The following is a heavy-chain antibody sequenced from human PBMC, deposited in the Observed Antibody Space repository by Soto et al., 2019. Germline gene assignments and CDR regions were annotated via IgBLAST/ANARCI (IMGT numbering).Heavy chain of an antibody. CDR2: MNPNSGNT. Sequence: QVQLVQSGAEVKKPGASVKVSCKASGYTFTSYDINWVRQATGQGLEWMGWMNPNSGNTGYAQKFQGRVNMTSNTPTIKANKQLNSARYGDTGIYDRAGHGGQCDGPRRVLLGVQGTKVTV. CDR3: AGHGGQCDGPRRVLL. CDR1: GYTFTSYD. V-gene: IGHV1-8*01. J-gene: IGHJ6*02. D-gene: IGHD6-19*01.